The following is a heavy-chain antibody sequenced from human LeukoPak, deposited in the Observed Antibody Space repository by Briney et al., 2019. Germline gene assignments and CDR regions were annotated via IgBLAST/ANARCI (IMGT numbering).Heavy chain of an antibody. CDR3: ARDRGTMVRGVNIPHDAFDI. D-gene: IGHD3-10*01. J-gene: IGHJ3*02. CDR2: IYTSGNT. CDR1: GGSISSYY. Sequence: SETLSLTCTVSGGSISSYYWSWLRQPAGKGLEWIGRIYTSGNTNYNPSLKSRVTISVDTSKNQFSLKLSSVTAADTAVYYCARDRGTMVRGVNIPHDAFDIWGQGTMVTVSS. V-gene: IGHV4-4*07.